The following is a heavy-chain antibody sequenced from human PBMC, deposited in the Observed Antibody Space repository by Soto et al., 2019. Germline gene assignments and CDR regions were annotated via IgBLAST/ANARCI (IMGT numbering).Heavy chain of an antibody. CDR1: GYTFTSYG. V-gene: IGHV1-3*01. CDR3: ARDPRGYYYYGMDV. J-gene: IGHJ6*02. CDR2: INAGNGNT. Sequence: ASVKVSCKASGYTFTSYGISWVRQAPGQGLEWMGWINAGNGNTKYSQKFQGRVTITRDTSASTAYMELSSLRSEDTAVYYCARDPRGYYYYGMDVWGQGTTVTVSS.